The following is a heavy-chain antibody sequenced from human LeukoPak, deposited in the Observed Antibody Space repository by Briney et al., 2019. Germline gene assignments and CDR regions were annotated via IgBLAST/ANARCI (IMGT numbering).Heavy chain of an antibody. CDR1: GGSISSYY. Sequence: SETLSLTCTVSGGSISSYYWSWIRQPPGKGLEWIGYIYYSGSTNYNPSLKSRVTISVDTSKNQFSLKLSSVTAADTAVYYCASSALAFHDYGMDVWGQGTTVTVSS. CDR3: ASSALAFHDYGMDV. V-gene: IGHV4-59*12. CDR2: IYYSGST. J-gene: IGHJ6*02.